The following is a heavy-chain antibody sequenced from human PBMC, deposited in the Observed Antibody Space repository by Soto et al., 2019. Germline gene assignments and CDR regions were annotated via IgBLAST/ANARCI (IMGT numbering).Heavy chain of an antibody. D-gene: IGHD6-13*01. CDR2: IDPSDSYT. Sequence: GESLKISCKGSRYSFTSYWISWVRQMPGKGLEWMGRIDPSDSYTNYSPSFQGHVTISADKSISTAYLQWSSLKASDTAMYYCARLATAAAAGTPLDYWGQGTLVTVSS. V-gene: IGHV5-10-1*01. CDR3: ARLATAAAAGTPLDY. J-gene: IGHJ4*02. CDR1: RYSFTSYW.